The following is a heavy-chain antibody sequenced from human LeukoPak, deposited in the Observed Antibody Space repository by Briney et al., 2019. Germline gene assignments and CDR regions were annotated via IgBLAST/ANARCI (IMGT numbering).Heavy chain of an antibody. CDR3: ARSIVARFYRYFDY. Sequence: TSQTLSLTCTVSGGSISSGSYYWSWIRQPAGKGLEWIGRIYTSGSTNYNPSLKSRVTISVDTSKNQFSLKLSSVTAADTAVYYCARSIVARFYRYFDYWGQGTLVTVSS. V-gene: IGHV4-61*02. CDR1: GGSISSGSYY. D-gene: IGHD6-6*01. J-gene: IGHJ4*02. CDR2: IYTSGST.